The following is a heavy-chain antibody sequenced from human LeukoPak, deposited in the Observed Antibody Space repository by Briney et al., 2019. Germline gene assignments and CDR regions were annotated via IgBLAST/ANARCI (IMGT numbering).Heavy chain of an antibody. CDR2: IRCDGSNK. CDR3: AKCGYSSGWAPWYYFDY. J-gene: IGHJ4*02. D-gene: IGHD6-19*01. V-gene: IGHV3-30*02. CDR1: GFTFSDYY. Sequence: HPGVSLRLSCAASGFTFSDYYMSWIRQAPGKGLEWVAFIRCDGSNKYYADSVKGRFTISRDNSKNTLYLQMNSLRAEDTAVYYCAKCGYSSGWAPWYYFDYWGQGTLVTVSS.